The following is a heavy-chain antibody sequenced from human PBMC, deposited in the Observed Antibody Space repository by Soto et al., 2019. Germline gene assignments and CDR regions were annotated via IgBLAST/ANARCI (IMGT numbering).Heavy chain of an antibody. D-gene: IGHD3-22*01. CDR2: IYYSGST. V-gene: IGHV4-30-4*01. J-gene: IGHJ5*02. CDR3: ARDYYDSSGYYAHSVWFDP. Sequence: SETLSLTCTVSGGSISSGDYYWSWIRQPPGKGLEWIGYIYYSGSTYYNPSLKSRVTISVDTSKNQFSLKLSSVTAADTAVYYCARDYYDSSGYYAHSVWFDPWGQGTLVPVSS. CDR1: GGSISSGDYY.